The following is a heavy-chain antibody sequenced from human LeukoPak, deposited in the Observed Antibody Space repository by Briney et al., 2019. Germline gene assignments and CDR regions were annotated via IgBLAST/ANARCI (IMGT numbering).Heavy chain of an antibody. CDR2: ISAYNGNT. CDR1: GYTFTSYG. CDR3: ARDFGPTHNYGFDY. Sequence: ASVKVSCKASGYTFTSYGISWVRQAPGQGLEWMGWISAYNGNTNYAQKLQGRVTMTTDTSASTAYMELRSLRSDDTAVYYCARDFGPTHNYGFDYWGQGTLVTVSS. V-gene: IGHV1-18*01. D-gene: IGHD4-17*01. J-gene: IGHJ4*02.